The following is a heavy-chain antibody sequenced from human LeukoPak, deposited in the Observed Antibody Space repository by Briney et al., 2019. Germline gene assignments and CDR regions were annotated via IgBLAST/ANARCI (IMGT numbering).Heavy chain of an antibody. CDR2: IYTSGST. J-gene: IGHJ3*02. CDR1: GGSISSGSYY. V-gene: IGHV4-61*02. Sequence: PSETLSLTCTVSGGSISSGSYYWSWIRQPAGKGLEWIGRIYTSGSTNYNPSLKSRVTMSVDTSKNQLSLKLSSVTAADTAVYYCARDEPDSSSWYGDAFDIWGQGTMVTVSS. D-gene: IGHD6-13*01. CDR3: ARDEPDSSSWYGDAFDI.